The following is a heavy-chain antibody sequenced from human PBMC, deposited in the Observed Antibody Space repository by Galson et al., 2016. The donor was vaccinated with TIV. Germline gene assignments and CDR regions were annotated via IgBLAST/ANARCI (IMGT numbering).Heavy chain of an antibody. CDR3: ARVMIYEGSHYMDA. D-gene: IGHD3/OR15-3a*01. CDR1: GFNFASYS. CDR2: ISGTSGTI. Sequence: SLRLSCAASGFNFASYSMNWVRQAPGKGLEWLSYISGTSGTIYYGDSGRGRFTISRDNAKDSVYLDMSNLRAEDTSVYYCARVMIYEGSHYMDAWGKGTTVIVSS. V-gene: IGHV3-48*01. J-gene: IGHJ6*03.